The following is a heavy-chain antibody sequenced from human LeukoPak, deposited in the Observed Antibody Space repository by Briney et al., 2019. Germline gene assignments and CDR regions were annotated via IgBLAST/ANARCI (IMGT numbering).Heavy chain of an antibody. CDR2: LYYSGST. CDR3: ARLLAVAGGDAFDI. V-gene: IGHV4-59*08. CDR1: GGSISGYF. D-gene: IGHD6-19*01. Sequence: SETLSLTCTVSGGSISGYFWSCIRQPPGKGLELIGYLYYSGSTNYNPSLKSRVTVSVDTSKDQFSLRLSSVTAADTVVYYCARLLAVAGGDAFDIWGQGKMVTVSS. J-gene: IGHJ3*02.